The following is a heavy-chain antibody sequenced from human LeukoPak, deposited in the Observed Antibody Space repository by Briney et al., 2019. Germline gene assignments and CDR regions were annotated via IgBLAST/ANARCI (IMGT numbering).Heavy chain of an antibody. CDR2: ISAYTGNT. V-gene: IGHV1-18*01. CDR1: GYTFISHS. D-gene: IGHD3-22*01. CDR3: ARSPPPYYYDSSGPIDY. J-gene: IGHJ4*02. Sequence: ASVTVSCKASGYTFISHSITWVRQAPGQGLEWMGWISAYTGNTLYAQKFQGRVTMTTDTSTSTAYMELKSLRSDDTALYYCARSPPPYYYDSSGPIDYWGQGTLVTVSS.